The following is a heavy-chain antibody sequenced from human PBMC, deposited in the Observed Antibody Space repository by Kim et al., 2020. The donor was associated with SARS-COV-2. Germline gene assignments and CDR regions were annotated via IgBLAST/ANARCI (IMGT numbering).Heavy chain of an antibody. Sequence: YAQKLQGRVTMTTDTSTSTAYMELRSLRSDDTAVYYCARGAVDIVATVDYWGQGTLVTVSS. D-gene: IGHD5-12*01. J-gene: IGHJ4*02. CDR3: ARGAVDIVATVDY. V-gene: IGHV1-18*01.